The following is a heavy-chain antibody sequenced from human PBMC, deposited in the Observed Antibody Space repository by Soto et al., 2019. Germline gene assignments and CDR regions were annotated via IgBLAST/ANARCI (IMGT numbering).Heavy chain of an antibody. Sequence: SETLSLTCTGSGGSISSYYWSWIRQPAGKGLEWIGRIYTSENTNYNPSLKSRVTMSVDTSKNQFSLKLFTVTAADTAVYYCARSSHYDFYGMDVWGQGTTVTVSS. CDR3: ARSSHYDFYGMDV. CDR2: IYTSENT. J-gene: IGHJ6*02. D-gene: IGHD3-3*01. V-gene: IGHV4-4*07. CDR1: GGSISSYY.